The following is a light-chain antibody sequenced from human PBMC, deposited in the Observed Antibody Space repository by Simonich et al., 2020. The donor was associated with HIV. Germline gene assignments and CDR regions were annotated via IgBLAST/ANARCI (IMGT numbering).Light chain of an antibody. CDR1: SGSIANNY. CDR3: QSYDSSNQI. J-gene: IGLJ2*01. CDR2: EDN. Sequence: NFMLPQPHSVSESPGKTVTISCTLSSGSIANNYVQWYQQRPGSAPTTVIYEDNQRPAGVPARFSGSIETSSNSASLTISGLKTEDEADYYCQSYDSSNQIFGGGTKLTVL. V-gene: IGLV6-57*03.